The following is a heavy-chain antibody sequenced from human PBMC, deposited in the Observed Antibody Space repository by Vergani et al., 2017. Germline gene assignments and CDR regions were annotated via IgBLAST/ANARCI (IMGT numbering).Heavy chain of an antibody. D-gene: IGHD3-3*01. Sequence: QAQLVQSGAEVKKPGSSVKVSCKASGGTFSSYAISWVRQAPGQGLEWMGGIIPIFGTANYAQKFQGRVTITADESTSTAYMELSSLRSEDTAVYYCAGGYYDFWSGYAYYYYMDVWGKGTTVTVSS. J-gene: IGHJ6*03. CDR3: AGGYYDFWSGYAYYYYMDV. CDR2: IIPIFGTA. CDR1: GGTFSSYA. V-gene: IGHV1-69*01.